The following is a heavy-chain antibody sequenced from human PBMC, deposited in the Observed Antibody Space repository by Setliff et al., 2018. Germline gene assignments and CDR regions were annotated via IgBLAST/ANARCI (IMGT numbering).Heavy chain of an antibody. J-gene: IGHJ6*03. D-gene: IGHD3-3*01. Sequence: SETLSLTCNVSGVSISNYYWSWIRQPPGKGLECIGYIQKSGGTNYNPSLKSRVTISVDTSGNLFSLKLSSVTAANTAVYYCARAGSGVIGDFFYMGVWGKGTTVTVSS. V-gene: IGHV4-59*08. CDR1: GVSISNYY. CDR2: IQKSGGT. CDR3: ARAGSGVIGDFFYMGV.